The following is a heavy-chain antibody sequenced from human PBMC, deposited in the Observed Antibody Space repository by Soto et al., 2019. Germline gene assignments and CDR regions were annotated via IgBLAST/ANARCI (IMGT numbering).Heavy chain of an antibody. D-gene: IGHD6-19*01. CDR1: GFTFSSYS. J-gene: IGHJ4*02. V-gene: IGHV3-21*01. Sequence: EVQLVESGGGLVKPGGSLRLSCAASGFTFSSYSMKWVRQAPGKGLEWVSSISSSSSYIYYADSVKGRFTISRDNAKNSLYLQMNSLRAEDTAVYYCARVSGSSRMYYFDYWGQGTLVTVSS. CDR3: ARVSGSSRMYYFDY. CDR2: ISSSSSYI.